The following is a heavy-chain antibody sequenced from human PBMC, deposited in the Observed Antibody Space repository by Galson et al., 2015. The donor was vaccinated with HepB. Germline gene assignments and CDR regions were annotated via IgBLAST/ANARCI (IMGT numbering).Heavy chain of an antibody. D-gene: IGHD1-26*01. J-gene: IGHJ6*02. V-gene: IGHV1-69*04. CDR3: ARDRAGANGGYYYYGMDV. CDR2: IIPILGIA. CDR1: GGTFSSYT. Sequence: SVKVSCKASGGTFSSYTISWVRQAPGQGLEWMGRIIPILGIANYAQKFQGRVTITADKSTSTAYMELSSPRSEDTAVYYCARDRAGANGGYYYYGMDVWGQGTTVTASS.